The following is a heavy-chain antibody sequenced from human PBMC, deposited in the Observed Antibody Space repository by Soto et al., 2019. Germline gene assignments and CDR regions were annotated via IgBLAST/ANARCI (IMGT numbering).Heavy chain of an antibody. CDR1: GYTFTSYY. D-gene: IGHD2-8*01. CDR2: INSSGGST. V-gene: IGHV1-46*01. Sequence: QVQLVQSGAEVKKPGASVKISCKASGYTFTSYYMHWVRQAPGQGLEWMGIINSSGGSTNYAQKIQGRVAMTRDTSTSTVYMELNSLRSEDTAVYYCARPPYPGCINAVCYPLDYWGQGTLVTVSS. CDR3: ARPPYPGCINAVCYPLDY. J-gene: IGHJ4*02.